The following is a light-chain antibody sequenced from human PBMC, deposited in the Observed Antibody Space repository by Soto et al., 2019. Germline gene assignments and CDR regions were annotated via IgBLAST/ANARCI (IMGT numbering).Light chain of an antibody. CDR3: QSCDSSLSGSGV. CDR1: SSNIGAVYD. V-gene: IGLV1-40*01. J-gene: IGLJ1*01. Sequence: QSVLTQPPSVSVAPVQRVTISCTGSSSNIGAVYDVHLYQQLPGTAPKLLIYRNTNRPSGVPDRFSGSKSGTSASLAITGLQAEDEADYYCQSCDSSLSGSGVFGTGTKVT. CDR2: RNT.